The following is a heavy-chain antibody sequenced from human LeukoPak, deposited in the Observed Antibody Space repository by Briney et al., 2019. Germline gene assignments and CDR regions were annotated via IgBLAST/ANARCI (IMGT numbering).Heavy chain of an antibody. J-gene: IGHJ4*02. Sequence: GGSLRLSCAASGFTFNSYSMNWVRQAPGKGLEWVSSISSSSSYIYYADSVKGRFTISRDNAKNSLYLQMNSLRAEDTAVYYCARDPTKNRWHGNDYWGQGTLVTVSS. CDR1: GFTFNSYS. CDR3: ARDPTKNRWHGNDY. CDR2: ISSSSSYI. V-gene: IGHV3-21*01. D-gene: IGHD2/OR15-2a*01.